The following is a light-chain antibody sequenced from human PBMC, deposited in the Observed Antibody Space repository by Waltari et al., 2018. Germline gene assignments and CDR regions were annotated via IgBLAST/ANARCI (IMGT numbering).Light chain of an antibody. CDR3: LQHNTYPRT. Sequence: DIQMTQSPSSLSASIGDRVTITCRASQGIRKDLGWYQQKPGKAPKRLMYATSTLQSGVPSRFSGSGSGTEFTLTISSLQPEDFATYYCLQHNTYPRTFGPGTTVDIK. J-gene: IGKJ3*01. CDR2: ATS. V-gene: IGKV1-17*01. CDR1: QGIRKD.